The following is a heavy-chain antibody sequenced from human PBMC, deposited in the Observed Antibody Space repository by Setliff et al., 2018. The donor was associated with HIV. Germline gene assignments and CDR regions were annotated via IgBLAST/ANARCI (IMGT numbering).Heavy chain of an antibody. V-gene: IGHV3-48*04. J-gene: IGHJ4*02. D-gene: IGHD2-8*02. CDR3: AKSLLVAGNDY. CDR1: GFTFDSYS. Sequence: GGSLRLSCATSGFTFDSYSIIWVRQAPGKGLEWVSYISGLGGGTIYYVDSVKGRFTISRDNAKNSLYLQMNSLRAEDTAVYYCAKSLLVAGNDYWGQGTLVTVSS. CDR2: ISGLGGGTI.